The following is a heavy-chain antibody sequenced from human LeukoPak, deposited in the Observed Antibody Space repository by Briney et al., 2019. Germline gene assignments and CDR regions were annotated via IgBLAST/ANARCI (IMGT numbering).Heavy chain of an antibody. CDR2: ISYDGSNK. D-gene: IGHD3-16*02. CDR1: GFTFSSYA. V-gene: IGHV3-30-3*01. Sequence: GRSLRLSCAASGFTFSSYAMHWVRQAPGKGLEWVAVISYDGSNKYYADSVKGRFTISRDNSKNTLYPQMNSLRAEDTAVYYCAREARYDYVWGSYRLPGYFDYWGQGTLVTVSS. J-gene: IGHJ4*02. CDR3: AREARYDYVWGSYRLPGYFDY.